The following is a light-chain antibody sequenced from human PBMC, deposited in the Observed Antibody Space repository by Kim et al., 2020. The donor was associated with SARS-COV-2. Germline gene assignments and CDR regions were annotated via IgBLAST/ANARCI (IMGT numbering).Light chain of an antibody. CDR2: DVS. V-gene: IGLV2-14*03. CDR3: SSFARGGTLL. J-gene: IGLJ2*01. CDR1: SSDVGRDKY. Sequence: GQSVSISCTGTSSDVGRDKYVSWYQQHPGKVPQVIIFDVSDRPSGVSNRFSASKSGNTASLTISGLQAEDEVDYYCSSFARGGTLLFGGGTQLTVL.